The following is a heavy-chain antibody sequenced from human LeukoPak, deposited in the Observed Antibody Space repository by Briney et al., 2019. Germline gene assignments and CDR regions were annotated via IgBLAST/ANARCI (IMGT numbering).Heavy chain of an antibody. J-gene: IGHJ5*02. D-gene: IGHD4-23*01. Sequence: ASVKVSCKASGYTCTSYYMHWVRQAPGQGLEWMGIINPSGGSTSYAQKFQGRVTMTRDMSTSTVYMELSSLRSEDTAVYYCAAVAQDNWFDPWGQGTLVTVSS. CDR1: GYTCTSYY. V-gene: IGHV1-46*03. CDR3: AAVAQDNWFDP. CDR2: INPSGGST.